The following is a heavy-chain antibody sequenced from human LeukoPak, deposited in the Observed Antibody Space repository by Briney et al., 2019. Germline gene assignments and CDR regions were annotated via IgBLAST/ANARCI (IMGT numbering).Heavy chain of an antibody. CDR1: GGSISSYY. CDR2: IYYSGST. CDR3: ARGAGTTLGY. Sequence: PSETLSLTCTVSGGSISSYYWSWIRQPPGKGLEWIGYIYYSGSTNYNPSLKSRVTISVDTSKNQFSLKLSSVTVADTAVYYCARGAGTTLGYWGQGTLVTVSS. D-gene: IGHD1-7*01. J-gene: IGHJ4*02. V-gene: IGHV4-59*01.